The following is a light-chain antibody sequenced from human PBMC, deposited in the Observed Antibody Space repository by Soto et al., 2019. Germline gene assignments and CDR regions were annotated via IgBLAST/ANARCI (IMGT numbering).Light chain of an antibody. Sequence: QSALTQPASVSGSPGQSITLSCTGTSSDIGGYDFVSWYQRYPGTAPKLIIYDVNNRPSGVSNRFSGSKSGNTASLTISGLQDEDEADYYCTSYASSSTPVVFGGGTKLTVL. CDR1: SSDIGGYDF. CDR2: DVN. CDR3: TSYASSSTPVV. J-gene: IGLJ2*01. V-gene: IGLV2-14*01.